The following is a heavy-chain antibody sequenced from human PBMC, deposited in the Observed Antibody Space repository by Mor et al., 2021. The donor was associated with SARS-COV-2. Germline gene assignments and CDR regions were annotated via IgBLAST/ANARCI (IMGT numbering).Heavy chain of an antibody. CDR2: IYSGGST. V-gene: IGHV3-66*01. Sequence: VIYSGGSTYYAESVTGRFTISRDNSKNTLYLQMNSLRAEDTAVYYCARSGGSGDDYWGQGTLVTVSS. J-gene: IGHJ4*02. D-gene: IGHD3-10*01. CDR3: ARSGGSGDDY.